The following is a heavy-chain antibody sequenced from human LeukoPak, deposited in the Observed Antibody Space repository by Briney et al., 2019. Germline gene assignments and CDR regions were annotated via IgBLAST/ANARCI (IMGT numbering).Heavy chain of an antibody. V-gene: IGHV4-59*01. CDR1: GDSIRSFF. CDR3: ARLPSAGHGYFED. J-gene: IGHJ4*02. D-gene: IGHD4-17*01. CDR2: FYYTGST. Sequence: KTSETLSLTCTVSGDSIRSFFWSWIRQPPGKGLEWIGFFYYTGSTNYNRSLKSRVAISVDTSTNQLFPNLSSVTAADTAVYYCARLPSAGHGYFEDWGQGALVTVSS.